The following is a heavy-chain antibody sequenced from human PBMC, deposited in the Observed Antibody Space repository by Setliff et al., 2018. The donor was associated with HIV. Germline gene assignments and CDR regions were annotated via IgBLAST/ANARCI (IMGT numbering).Heavy chain of an antibody. Sequence: GASVKVSCKASGGTFSSYAISWVRQAPGQGLEWMGGIIPILGIANYAQKFQGRVTITADKSTSTAYMELSSLRSEDTAVYYCARGRGQWLVLLDSFDAFEIWGQGTMVTVSS. CDR1: GGTFSSYA. V-gene: IGHV1-69*10. D-gene: IGHD6-19*01. J-gene: IGHJ3*02. CDR3: ARGRGQWLVLLDSFDAFEI. CDR2: IIPILGIA.